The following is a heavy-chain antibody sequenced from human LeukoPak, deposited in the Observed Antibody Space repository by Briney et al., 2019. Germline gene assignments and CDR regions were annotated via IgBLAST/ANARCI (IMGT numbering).Heavy chain of an antibody. J-gene: IGHJ4*02. CDR3: AKDLHPHYYDILTGYPSR. D-gene: IGHD3-9*01. Sequence: PGGSLRLSCAASGFTFSSYGMHWVRQAPGKGLEWVAIISYDGSKKDYADSAKGRFTISRDNSKNTPYLQMNSLRAEDTAVYYCAKDLHPHYYDILTGYPSRWGQGTLVTVSS. CDR1: GFTFSSYG. V-gene: IGHV3-30*18. CDR2: ISYDGSKK.